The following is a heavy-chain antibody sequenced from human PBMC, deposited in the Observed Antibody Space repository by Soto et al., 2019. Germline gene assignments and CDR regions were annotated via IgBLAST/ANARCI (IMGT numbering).Heavy chain of an antibody. V-gene: IGHV3-30*18. Sequence: GGSLRLSCAASGFTFSSYGMRWVRQAPGKGLEWVAVISYDGSNKYYADSVKGRFTISRDNSKNTLYLQMNSLRAEDTAVYYCAKDSLNFDWLIKTSIDYWGQGTLVTVSS. CDR1: GFTFSSYG. D-gene: IGHD3-9*01. J-gene: IGHJ4*02. CDR3: AKDSLNFDWLIKTSIDY. CDR2: ISYDGSNK.